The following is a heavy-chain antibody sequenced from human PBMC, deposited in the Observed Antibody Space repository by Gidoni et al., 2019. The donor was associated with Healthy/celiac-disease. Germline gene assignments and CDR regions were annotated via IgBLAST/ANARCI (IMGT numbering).Heavy chain of an antibody. D-gene: IGHD5-18*01. CDR3: AKAGHGYERDYYYYGMDV. CDR2: ISGSGGST. CDR1: GFTFSSYA. V-gene: IGHV3-23*04. Sequence: EVQLVESGGGLVQPGGSLRLSCAASGFTFSSYAMSWVRQAPGKGLEWVSAISGSGGSTYYADSVKGRFTISRDNSKNTLYLQMNSLRAEDTAVYYCAKAGHGYERDYYYYGMDVWGQGTTVTVSS. J-gene: IGHJ6*02.